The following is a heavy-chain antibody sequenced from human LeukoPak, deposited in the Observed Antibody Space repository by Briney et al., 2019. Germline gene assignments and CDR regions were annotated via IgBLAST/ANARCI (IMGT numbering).Heavy chain of an antibody. CDR1: GFTFSSYG. D-gene: IGHD2-21*01. CDR2: IWYDGSNK. J-gene: IGHJ4*02. CDR3: ARDVSILDY. Sequence: PGGSLRLSCAASGFTFSSYGMHWVRQAPSKGLEWVAVIWYDGSNKYYADSVKGRFTISRDNSKNTLYLQMNSLRAEDTAVYYCARDVSILDYWGQGTLVTVSS. V-gene: IGHV3-33*01.